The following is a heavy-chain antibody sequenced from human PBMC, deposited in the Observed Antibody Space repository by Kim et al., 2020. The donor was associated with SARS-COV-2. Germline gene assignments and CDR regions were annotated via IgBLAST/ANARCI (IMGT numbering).Heavy chain of an antibody. V-gene: IGHV1-18*04. J-gene: IGHJ6*02. Sequence: ASVKVSCKASGYTFTSYGISWVRQAPGQGLEWMGWISAYNGNTNYAQKLQGRVTMTTDTSTSTAYMELRSLRSDDTAVYYCARGGAVPVPSYYYYGMDVWGQGTTVTVSS. CDR1: GYTFTSYG. CDR2: ISAYNGNT. CDR3: ARGGAVPVPSYYYYGMDV. D-gene: IGHD2-2*01.